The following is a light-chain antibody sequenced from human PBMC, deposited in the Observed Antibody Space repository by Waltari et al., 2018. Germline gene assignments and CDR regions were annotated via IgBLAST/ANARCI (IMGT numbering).Light chain of an antibody. V-gene: IGLV2-11*01. CDR2: DVT. Sequence: QSALTQPRSVSGSPGPSVTISCTGTISDVGGYHLVPWYQQHPGKAPKLMIYDVTKRPSGVPDRFSGSKSGNTASLTISGLQAEDEADYYCCSYAGSYTWVFGGGTKLTVL. CDR1: ISDVGGYHL. J-gene: IGLJ2*01. CDR3: CSYAGSYTWV.